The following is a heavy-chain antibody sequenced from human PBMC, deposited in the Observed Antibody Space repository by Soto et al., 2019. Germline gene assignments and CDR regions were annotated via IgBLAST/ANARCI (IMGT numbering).Heavy chain of an antibody. CDR3: ARVVMITFGGVIEDNWLDP. CDR1: GGSISSGGYY. D-gene: IGHD3-16*02. J-gene: IGHJ5*02. CDR2: IYYSGST. V-gene: IGHV4-31*03. Sequence: QVQLQESGPGLVKPSQTLSLTCTVSGGSISSGGYYWSWIRQHPGKGLEWIGYIYYSGSTYYNPSLKSRVTISLDTSKNLFSLKLSSVTAADTAVYYCARVVMITFGGVIEDNWLDPWGQGTLVTVSS.